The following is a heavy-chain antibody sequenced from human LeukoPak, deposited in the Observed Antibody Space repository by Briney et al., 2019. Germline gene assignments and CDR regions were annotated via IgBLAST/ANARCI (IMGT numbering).Heavy chain of an antibody. D-gene: IGHD4-11*01. V-gene: IGHV4-31*03. CDR2: IYYSGST. Sequence: PSETLSLTCTVSGGSISSGGYYWSWIRQHPGKGLEWIGYIYYSGSTYYNPSLKSRVTISVDTSKNQFSLKLSSVTAADTAVYYCARERLGAFDIWGQGTMVTVSS. CDR1: GGSISSGGYY. J-gene: IGHJ3*02. CDR3: ARERLGAFDI.